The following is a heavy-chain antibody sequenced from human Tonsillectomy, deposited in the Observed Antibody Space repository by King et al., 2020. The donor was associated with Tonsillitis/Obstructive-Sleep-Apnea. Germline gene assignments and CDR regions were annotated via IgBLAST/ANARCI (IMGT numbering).Heavy chain of an antibody. V-gene: IGHV4-34*01. CDR2: VNHSGNT. J-gene: IGHJ4*02. Sequence: VQLQQWGAGLLKPSETLSLSCAVYGGPFNGYYWTWIRQPPRKGLEWIGEVNHSGNTNYNPSLKIRLTISVDTSKNQFSLTLSSVTAADTAVYYCARGYPAYYFDSWGQGTLVTVSS. CDR1: GGPFNGYY. D-gene: IGHD2-2*02. CDR3: ARGYPAYYFDS.